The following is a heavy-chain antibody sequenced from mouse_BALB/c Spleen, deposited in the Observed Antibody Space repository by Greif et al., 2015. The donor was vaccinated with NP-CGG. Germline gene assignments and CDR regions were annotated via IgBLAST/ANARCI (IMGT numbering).Heavy chain of an antibody. CDR1: GFTFSSYG. J-gene: IGHJ4*01. D-gene: IGHD2-1*01. Sequence: EVKLVESGGGLVQPGGSLKLSCAASGFTFSSYGMSWVRQTPDKRLELVATINSNGGSTYYPDSVKGRFTISRDNAKNTLYLQMSSLKSEDTAMYYCARENYGNSYYYAMDYWGQGTSVTVSS. CDR2: INSNGGST. V-gene: IGHV5-6-3*01. CDR3: ARENYGNSYYYAMDY.